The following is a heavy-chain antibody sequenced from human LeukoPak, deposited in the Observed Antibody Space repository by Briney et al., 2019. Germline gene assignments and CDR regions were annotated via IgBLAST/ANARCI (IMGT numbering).Heavy chain of an antibody. CDR1: GFTPSYNH. CDR2: VYMAGTI. V-gene: IGHV3-53*01. D-gene: IGHD6-13*01. CDR3: ARVRNEIAATTRYIDY. J-gene: IGHJ4*02. Sequence: PGGSLRLSCAASGFTPSYNHMTWVRQAPGKGLEWVSIVYMAGTIYYAESIKGRFTASRDNSKTTLFLQMDSLRAEDTAVYYCARVRNEIAATTRYIDYWGQGTLVTVSS.